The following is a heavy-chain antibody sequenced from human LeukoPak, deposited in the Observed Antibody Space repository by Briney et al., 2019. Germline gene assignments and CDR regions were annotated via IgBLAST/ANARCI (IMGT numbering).Heavy chain of an antibody. CDR3: AKEGMVRGFPNYYYGMAV. Sequence: GGSLRLSCAASGFTFSSYGMHWVRQAPGKGLEWVAVISYDGSNKYYADSVKGRFTISRDNSKNTLYLQMNSLRAEDTAVYYCAKEGMVRGFPNYYYGMAVWAKGTTAPVP. V-gene: IGHV3-30*18. J-gene: IGHJ6*04. CDR1: GFTFSSYG. D-gene: IGHD3-10*01. CDR2: ISYDGSNK.